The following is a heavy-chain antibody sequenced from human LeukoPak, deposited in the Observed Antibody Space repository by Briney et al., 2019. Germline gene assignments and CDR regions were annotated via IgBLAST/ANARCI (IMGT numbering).Heavy chain of an antibody. V-gene: IGHV1-2*02. J-gene: IGHJ6*03. CDR1: GYTFTGYY. CDR2: INPNSGGT. D-gene: IGHD3-10*01. Sequence: ASVKVSCKASGYTFTGYYMHWVRQAPGQGLEWMGWINPNSGGTNYAQKFQGRVTMTRDTSISTAYMELSRLRSDDTAVYYCARAEWFGALVENYYYMDVWGKGTTVTISS. CDR3: ARAEWFGALVENYYYMDV.